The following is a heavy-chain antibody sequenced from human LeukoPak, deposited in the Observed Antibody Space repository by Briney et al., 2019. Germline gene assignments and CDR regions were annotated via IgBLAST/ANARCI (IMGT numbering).Heavy chain of an antibody. CDR1: GFTFSSYA. D-gene: IGHD1-14*01. CDR3: ARETRGKTRTPFDP. Sequence: GGSLRLSCAASGFTFSSYAMHWVRQAPGKGLEWVAVISYDGSNKYYADSVKGRFTISRDNSKNTLYLQMNSLRAEDTAVYYCARETRGKTRTPFDPWGQGTLVTVSS. J-gene: IGHJ5*02. CDR2: ISYDGSNK. V-gene: IGHV3-30-3*01.